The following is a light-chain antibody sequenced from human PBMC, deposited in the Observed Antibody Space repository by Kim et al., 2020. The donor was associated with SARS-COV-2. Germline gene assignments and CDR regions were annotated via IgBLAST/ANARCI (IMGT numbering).Light chain of an antibody. CDR1: NIGSKS. Sequence: SYELTQPPSVSVAPGKTARITCGGNNIGSKSVLWYQQKPGQAPVLVIYYDSDRPSGIPERFSGSNSGNTATLTISRVEAGDEADYYCQVWDSSSDHRVFGGGTQLTVL. J-gene: IGLJ3*02. CDR3: QVWDSSSDHRV. V-gene: IGLV3-21*04. CDR2: YDS.